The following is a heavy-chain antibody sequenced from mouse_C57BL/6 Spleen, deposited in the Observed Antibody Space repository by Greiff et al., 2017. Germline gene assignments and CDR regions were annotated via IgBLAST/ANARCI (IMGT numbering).Heavy chain of an antibody. D-gene: IGHD1-1*01. CDR1: GYTFTSYW. J-gene: IGHJ1*03. V-gene: IGHV1-69*01. CDR3: ARPINYYGSSPYWYFDV. CDR2: IDPSDSYT. Sequence: QVQLQQPGAELVMPGASVKLSCKASGYTFTSYWMHWVKQRPGQGLEWIGEIDPSDSYTNYNQKFKGKSTLTVDKSSSTAYMQLSSLTSEVSAVYYCARPINYYGSSPYWYFDVWGTGTTVTVSS.